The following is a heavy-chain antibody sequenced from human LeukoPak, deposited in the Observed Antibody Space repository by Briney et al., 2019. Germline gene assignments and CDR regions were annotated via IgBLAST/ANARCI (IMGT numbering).Heavy chain of an antibody. J-gene: IGHJ5*02. Sequence: GGSLRLSCAASGFTASSNYMSWVRQAPGKGLEWVSVIYSGGSTYYADSVKGRFTISRHNSKNTLYLQMNSLRAEDTAVYYCARVASSGWYPNWFDPWGQGTLVTVSS. CDR3: ARVASSGWYPNWFDP. CDR1: GFTASSNY. D-gene: IGHD6-19*01. CDR2: IYSGGST. V-gene: IGHV3-53*04.